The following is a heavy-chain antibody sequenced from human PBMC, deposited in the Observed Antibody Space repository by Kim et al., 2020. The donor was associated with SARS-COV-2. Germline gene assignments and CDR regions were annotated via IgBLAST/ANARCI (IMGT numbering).Heavy chain of an antibody. D-gene: IGHD3-9*01. CDR1: GFSLSTSGMC. J-gene: IGHJ4*02. V-gene: IGHV2-70*01. CDR3: ARIRWPYYDILTGYEGGYFDY. CDR2: IDWDDDK. Sequence: SGPTLVKPTQTLTLTCTFSGFSLSTSGMCVSWIRQPPGKALEWLALIDWDDDKYYSTSLKTRLTISKDTSKNQVVLTMTNMDPVDTATYYCARIRWPYYDILTGYEGGYFDYWGQGTLVTVSS.